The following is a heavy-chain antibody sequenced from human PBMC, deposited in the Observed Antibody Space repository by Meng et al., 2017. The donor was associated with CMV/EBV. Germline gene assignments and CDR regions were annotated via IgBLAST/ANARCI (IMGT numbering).Heavy chain of an antibody. D-gene: IGHD2-15*01. J-gene: IGHJ5*02. CDR3: ARVYCSGGSCYGNWFDP. Sequence: QVQLQESGPRLVKPYKTPSLTCTVSGGTKSRCGYYWSGIRQPPGKGLEWIGYIYYCGSNYYNPSRKGRLTISVDTSKNQSSLKLSSVTAADTAVYYCARVYCSGGSCYGNWFDPWGQGTLVTVSS. CDR1: GGTKSRCGYY. V-gene: IGHV4-30-4*08. CDR2: IYYCGSN.